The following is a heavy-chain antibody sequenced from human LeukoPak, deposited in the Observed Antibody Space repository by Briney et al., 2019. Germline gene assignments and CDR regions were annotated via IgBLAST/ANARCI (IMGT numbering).Heavy chain of an antibody. CDR3: ASGLTVTIFDY. CDR1: GGSFSSYY. Sequence: SETLSLTCAVYGGSFSSYYWGWIRQPPGKGLEWIGSIYYSGSTYYNPSLKSRVTISVDTSKNQFSLKLSSVTAADTAVYYCASGLTVTIFDYWGQGTLVTVSS. CDR2: IYYSGST. D-gene: IGHD4-11*01. V-gene: IGHV4-39*07. J-gene: IGHJ4*02.